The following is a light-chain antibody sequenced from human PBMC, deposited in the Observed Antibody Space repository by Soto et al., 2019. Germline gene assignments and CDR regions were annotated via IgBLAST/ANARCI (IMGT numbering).Light chain of an antibody. CDR2: GAS. CDR1: RSVSSY. V-gene: IGKV3-15*01. J-gene: IGKJ1*01. Sequence: EIVLTQSPATLSLSPGESATLSCSASRSVSSYLAWYQQKPGQAPRLLIYGASTRATGIPARFSGSGSGTEFTLTISSLQSEDFAVYYCQQYNVWPPWTFGQGTKVDIK. CDR3: QQYNVWPPWT.